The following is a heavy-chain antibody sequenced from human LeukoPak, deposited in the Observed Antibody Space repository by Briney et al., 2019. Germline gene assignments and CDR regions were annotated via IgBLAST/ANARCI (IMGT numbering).Heavy chain of an antibody. V-gene: IGHV4-39*07. CDR1: GGSISSSSYY. CDR3: ARDSQYSSGWYGGLYAFDI. J-gene: IGHJ3*02. D-gene: IGHD6-19*01. CDR2: IYYSGST. Sequence: PSETLSLTCTVSGGSISSSSYYWGWIRQPPGKGLEWIGSIYYSGSTYYNPSLKSRVTISVDTSKNQFSLKLSSVTAADTAVYYCARDSQYSSGWYGGLYAFDIWGQGTMVTVSS.